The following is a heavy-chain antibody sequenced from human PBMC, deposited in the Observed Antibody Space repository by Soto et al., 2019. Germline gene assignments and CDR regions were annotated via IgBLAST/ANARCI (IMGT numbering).Heavy chain of an antibody. D-gene: IGHD3-22*01. CDR2: IYYSGST. CDR1: GGAISSGDYY. Sequence: QVQLQESGPGLVKPSQTLSLTCTVSGGAISSGDYYWSWIRQHPGKGLEWIGYIYYSGSTYYNPSLKSRVTISVDTSKNQFSLKLSSVTAADTAVYYCARDQGVYYDSSGYYPWGQGTLVTVSS. V-gene: IGHV4-31*03. J-gene: IGHJ5*02. CDR3: ARDQGVYYDSSGYYP.